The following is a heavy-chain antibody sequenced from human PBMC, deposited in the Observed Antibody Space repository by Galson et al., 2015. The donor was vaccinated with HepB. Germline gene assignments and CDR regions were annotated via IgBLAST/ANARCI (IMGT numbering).Heavy chain of an antibody. CDR3: AAHRVPAAIPSWDDWFDP. CDR2: ISYDGSNK. Sequence: SLRLSCAASGFTFSSYAIHWVRQAPGKGLDWVAVISYDGSNKYYADSVKGRFTISRDNSKNTLYLQMNSLRAEDTAVYYCAAHRVPAAIPSWDDWFDPWGQGTLVTVSS. V-gene: IGHV3-30-3*01. D-gene: IGHD2-2*02. J-gene: IGHJ5*02. CDR1: GFTFSSYA.